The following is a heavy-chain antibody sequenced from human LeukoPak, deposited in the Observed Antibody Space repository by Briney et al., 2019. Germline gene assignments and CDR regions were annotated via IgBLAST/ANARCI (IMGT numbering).Heavy chain of an antibody. CDR1: GASISPYY. D-gene: IGHD4-23*01. CDR2: IYTSGST. V-gene: IGHV4-4*07. Sequence: KASETLSLTCNVSGASISPYYWSWIRQPAGKGLEWIGHIYTSGSTNYNPSLKSRVTISVDTSKNQFSLKLSSVTAADTAVYYCARDLGGNSEGWGQGTLVTVSS. J-gene: IGHJ4*02. CDR3: ARDLGGNSEG.